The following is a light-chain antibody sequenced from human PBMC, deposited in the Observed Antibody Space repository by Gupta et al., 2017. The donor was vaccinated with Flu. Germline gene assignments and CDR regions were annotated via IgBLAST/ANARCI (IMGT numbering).Light chain of an antibody. J-gene: IGLJ3*02. CDR2: RSN. CDR3: SACDCCRSAWV. V-gene: IGLV10-54*04. Sequence: HPPKVLSYRSNDRTSGISESFSASRSANTATLTITGLHPEDDADYYCSACDCCRSAWVFGGGTKLTVL.